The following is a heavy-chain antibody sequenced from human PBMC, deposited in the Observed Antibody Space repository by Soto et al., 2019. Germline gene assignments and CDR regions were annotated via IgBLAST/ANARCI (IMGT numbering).Heavy chain of an antibody. V-gene: IGHV3-23*01. CDR3: AKDRSQRYYYYGMDV. CDR1: GFTFSSYA. D-gene: IGHD3-10*01. Sequence: GGSLRLSCAASGFTFSSYAMSWVRQAPGKGLEWVSAISGSGGSTYYADSVKGRFTISRDNSKNTLYLQMNSLRAEDTAVYYCAKDRSQRYYYYGMDVWGQGTTVTVSS. J-gene: IGHJ6*02. CDR2: ISGSGGST.